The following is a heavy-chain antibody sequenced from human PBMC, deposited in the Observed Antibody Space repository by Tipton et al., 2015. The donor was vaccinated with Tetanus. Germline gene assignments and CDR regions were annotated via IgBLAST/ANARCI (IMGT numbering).Heavy chain of an antibody. V-gene: IGHV5-51*01. D-gene: IGHD6-6*01. Sequence: QLVQSGADVKKPGESLKISCKASGYSFTSHWIGWVRQMPGKCLEWMGMIFPDDSDTRYSPSFQGHVTFSVDKSTSTVYPQWSSLKASDTAMYFCARMYSTSSPFDHWGQGTLVAVSS. CDR3: ARMYSTSSPFDH. J-gene: IGHJ4*02. CDR1: GYSFTSHW. CDR2: IFPDDSDT.